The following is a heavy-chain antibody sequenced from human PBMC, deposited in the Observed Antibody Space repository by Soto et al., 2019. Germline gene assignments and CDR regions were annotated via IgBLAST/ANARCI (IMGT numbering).Heavy chain of an antibody. Sequence: EVQLVESEGGLVQRGGSLRLSCAASGFTFNYYWMHWVRQAPGHGLVWVSHIHSDGSTTTYADSGKGRFTISRDNAKKTLYLQMNSLRAEDTAVYYCVRGDKGGFDLWGQGTTVTVSS. CDR3: VRGDKGGFDL. J-gene: IGHJ3*01. V-gene: IGHV3-74*01. CDR1: GFTFNYYW. D-gene: IGHD2-21*02. CDR2: IHSDGSTT.